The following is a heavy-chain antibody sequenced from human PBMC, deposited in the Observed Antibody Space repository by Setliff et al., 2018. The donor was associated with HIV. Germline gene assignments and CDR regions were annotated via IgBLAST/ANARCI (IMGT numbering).Heavy chain of an antibody. D-gene: IGHD5-12*01. CDR1: GGSINSTSYY. J-gene: IGHJ4*02. Sequence: PSETLSLTCTVSGGSINSTSYYWGWIRQPPGNGLEWIGSIYHTGSTCYNPSLKSRVTISVGTSKKQFSLKLRSVTAADTAVYYCARRRDGYNSAPWRNDYWGQGTLVTVSS. CDR3: ARRRDGYNSAPWRNDY. CDR2: IYHTGST. V-gene: IGHV4-39*01.